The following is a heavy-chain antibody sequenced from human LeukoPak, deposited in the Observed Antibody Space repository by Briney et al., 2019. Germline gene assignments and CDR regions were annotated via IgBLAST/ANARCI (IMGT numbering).Heavy chain of an antibody. V-gene: IGHV4-61*01. D-gene: IGHD3-10*01. CDR3: SRAVPLRGVFDP. CDR1: GGSVSSGSYY. J-gene: IGHJ5*02. CDR2: IYYSGST. Sequence: SETLSLTCTVSGGSVSSGSYYWSWIRQPPGKGLEWIGYIYYSGSTNYNPSLESRVTISVDTSKNQFSLKVSSVTAADTAVYYCSRAVPLRGVFDPWGQGTLVTVSS.